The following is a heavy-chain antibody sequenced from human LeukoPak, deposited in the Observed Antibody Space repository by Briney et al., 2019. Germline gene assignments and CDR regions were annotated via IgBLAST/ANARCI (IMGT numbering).Heavy chain of an antibody. CDR3: TTAIVVVPAPLNWFDP. D-gene: IGHD2-2*01. CDR2: IKSKTDGGTT. J-gene: IGHJ5*02. Sequence: GGSLRLSCAASGFTFSNAWMSWVRQAPGKGLEWVGRIKSKTDGGTTDYAAPVKGRFTISRDDSKNTLYLQMNSLKTEDTAVYYCTTAIVVVPAPLNWFDPWGQGTLVTVSS. V-gene: IGHV3-15*01. CDR1: GFTFSNAW.